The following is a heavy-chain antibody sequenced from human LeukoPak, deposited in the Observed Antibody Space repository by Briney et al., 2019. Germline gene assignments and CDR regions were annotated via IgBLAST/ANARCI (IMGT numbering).Heavy chain of an antibody. CDR2: ISYDGSDK. CDR1: GFTFSSYA. V-gene: IGHV3-30-3*01. CDR3: TTDGYDYSNYVGY. Sequence: GGSLRLSCAASGFTFSSYAMHWVRQAPDKGLEWVAVISYDGSDKYYADSVKGRFTISRDNSKNTLYLQMNSLKTEDTAVYYCTTDGYDYSNYVGYWGQGTLVTASS. D-gene: IGHD4-4*01. J-gene: IGHJ4*02.